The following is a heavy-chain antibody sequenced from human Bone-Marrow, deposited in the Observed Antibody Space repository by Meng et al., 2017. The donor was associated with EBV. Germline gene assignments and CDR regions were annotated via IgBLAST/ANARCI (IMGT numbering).Heavy chain of an antibody. D-gene: IGHD5-24*01. CDR3: ARGPTCGYNCPYYFDF. Sequence: QGQPVQSGAEVEKRGASVKVSCKASGYTFTNYDINWVRQATGQGLEWVGWMNPNSGNTGYAQKFQGRVTMTRNTSISTAYMELSSLRSEDTAVYYCARGPTCGYNCPYYFDFWGQGTLVTVSS. V-gene: IGHV1-8*01. CDR2: MNPNSGNT. J-gene: IGHJ4*02. CDR1: GYTFTNYD.